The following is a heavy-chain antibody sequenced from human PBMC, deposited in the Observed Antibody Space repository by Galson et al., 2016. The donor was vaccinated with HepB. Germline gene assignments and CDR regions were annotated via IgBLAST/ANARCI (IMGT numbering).Heavy chain of an antibody. CDR1: GGSISSTAWY. D-gene: IGHD2-8*02. V-gene: IGHV4-31*03. CDR3: SRRSLIIQANPGLVGDASDI. CDR2: IYYTGDT. J-gene: IGHJ3*02. Sequence: TLSLTCTVSGGSISSTAWYWAWVRQHPRRGLEWIGYIYYTGDTFFNPSLMSRLTMSVDTSKNQFSLKLNSVTAADTAVYYCSRRSLIIQANPGLVGDASDIWGQGTVVTVPS.